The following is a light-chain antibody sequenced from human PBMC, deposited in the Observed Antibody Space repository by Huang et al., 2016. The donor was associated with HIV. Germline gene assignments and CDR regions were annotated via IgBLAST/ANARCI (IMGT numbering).Light chain of an antibody. V-gene: IGKV4-1*01. CDR3: QQFYSSPPT. CDR2: WAS. J-gene: IGKJ4*01. CDR1: QSLFYSTNNNNY. Sequence: DIVMTQSPDSLPVSLGARATINCKSSQSLFYSTNNNNYLAWYQQKPGQPPKLLINWASTRESGVPDRFSGSGSVTDFTLTISSLQAEDVAVYYCQQFYSSPPTFGGGTRVEIK.